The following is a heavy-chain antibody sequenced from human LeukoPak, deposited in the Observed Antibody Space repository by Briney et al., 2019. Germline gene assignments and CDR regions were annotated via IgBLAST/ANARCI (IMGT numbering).Heavy chain of an antibody. V-gene: IGHV3-23*01. J-gene: IGHJ5*02. CDR2: ISGSGGST. CDR3: AKDQFYCSGGSCYAPGGFDP. CDR1: GFTFSSYA. Sequence: GGSLRLSCAASGFTFSSYAMSWVRQAPGKGLEWVSAISGSGGSTYYADSVKGRFTISRDNSKNTLYLQMNSLRAEDTAVYYCAKDQFYCSGGSCYAPGGFDPWGQGTLVTVSS. D-gene: IGHD2-15*01.